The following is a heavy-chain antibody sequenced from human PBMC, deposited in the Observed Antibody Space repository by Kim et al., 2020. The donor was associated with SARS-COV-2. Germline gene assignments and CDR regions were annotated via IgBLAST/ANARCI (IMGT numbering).Heavy chain of an antibody. V-gene: IGHV3-21*01. J-gene: IGHJ5*02. CDR3: ARVPVYGDDGVNWFDP. CDR1: GFTFSSYS. Sequence: GGSLRLSCAASGFTFSSYSMNWVRQAPGKGLEWVSSISSSSSYIYYADSVKGRFTVSRDNAKNSLYLQMTSLRAEDTAVYYCARVPVYGDDGVNWFDPWGQGTLVTVSS. D-gene: IGHD4-17*01. CDR2: ISSSSSYI.